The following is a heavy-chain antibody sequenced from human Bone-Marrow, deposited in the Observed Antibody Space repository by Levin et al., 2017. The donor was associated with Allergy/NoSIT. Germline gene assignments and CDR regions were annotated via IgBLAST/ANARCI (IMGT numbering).Heavy chain of an antibody. CDR3: AKNRQWLAPKNFDY. D-gene: IGHD6-19*01. J-gene: IGHJ4*02. CDR1: GFTFSSYA. V-gene: IGHV3-23*01. Sequence: LSLPCAASGFTFSSYAMSWVRQAPGKGLEWVSSISGSGDSTYYADSVKGRFTISRDYSKNTLYLQMNSLRAEDTAIYYCAKNRQWLAPKNFDYWGQGTLVTVSS. CDR2: ISGSGDST.